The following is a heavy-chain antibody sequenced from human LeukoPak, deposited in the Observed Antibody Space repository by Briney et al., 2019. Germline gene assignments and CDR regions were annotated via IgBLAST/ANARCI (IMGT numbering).Heavy chain of an antibody. CDR1: RFTFSSYC. V-gene: IGHV3-74*01. J-gene: IGHJ4*02. Sequence: GGSLRLSCAASRFTFSSYCMHWVRQAPGKGLVWVSRINTDGSCTSYADSVKGRFTISRDNAKNTLYLQMNSLRAEDTAVYYCARAKGIFDPFDYWGQGTLVAVSS. D-gene: IGHD3-3*01. CDR3: ARAKGIFDPFDY. CDR2: INTDGSCT.